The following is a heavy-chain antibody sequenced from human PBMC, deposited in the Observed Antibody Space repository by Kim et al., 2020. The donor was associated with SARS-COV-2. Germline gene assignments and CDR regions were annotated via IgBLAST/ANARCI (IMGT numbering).Heavy chain of an antibody. J-gene: IGHJ4*02. CDR1: GFTFSSYS. CDR3: ARGLTKWEIVVAKGLFDY. CDR2: ISSSSSTI. D-gene: IGHD3-22*01. V-gene: IGHV3-48*04. Sequence: GGSLRLSCAASGFTFSSYSMNWVRQAPGKGLEWVSYISSSSSTIYYADSVKGRFTISRDNAKNSLYLQMNSLRAEDTAVYYCARGLTKWEIVVAKGLFDYWGQGTLVTVSS.